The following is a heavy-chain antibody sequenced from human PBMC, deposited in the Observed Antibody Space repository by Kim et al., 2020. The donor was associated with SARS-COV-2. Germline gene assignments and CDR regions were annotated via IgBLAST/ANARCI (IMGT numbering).Heavy chain of an antibody. V-gene: IGHV4-4*02. J-gene: IGHJ4*02. CDR1: GGSISSSDW. D-gene: IGHD6-19*01. CDR3: ATHGSYCLDS. CDR2: SHHSGST. Sequence: SETLSLTCAVSGGSISSSDWWSWVRQPPGKGLEWIGESHHSGSTNYNPSLKSRVTISVDKSKNQFSLRLDSVTAADTAVYYCATHGSYCLDSWGQGTLVTVSS.